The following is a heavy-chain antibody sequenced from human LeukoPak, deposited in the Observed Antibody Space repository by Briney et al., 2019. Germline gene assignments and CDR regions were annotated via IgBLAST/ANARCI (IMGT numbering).Heavy chain of an antibody. CDR3: ARNGQDYYGSGSYGLNWFDA. D-gene: IGHD3-10*01. CDR2: IYYSGST. CDR1: SGSISSYY. V-gene: IGHV4-59*08. Sequence: SETLSLTCTVSSGSISSYYWSWIRQPPGKGLEWIGYIYYSGSTNYNPSLKSRVTISVDTSKNQFSLKLRCVTGADTAVYYCARNGQDYYGSGSYGLNWFDAWGQGTMVTVSS. J-gene: IGHJ5*02.